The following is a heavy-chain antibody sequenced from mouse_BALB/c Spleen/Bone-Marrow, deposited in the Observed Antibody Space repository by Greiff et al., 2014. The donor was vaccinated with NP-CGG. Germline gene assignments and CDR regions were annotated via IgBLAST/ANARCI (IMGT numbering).Heavy chain of an antibody. J-gene: IGHJ3*01. CDR2: INPSNGRT. Sequence: VQLQQSGAELVKPGASVKLSCKASGYTFTSCWMHWVKQRPGQGLEWIGEINPSNGRTNYNEKFKSKATLTVDKSSSTAYMQLSSLTSEDSAVYYCARYATATYWFAYWGQGTLVTVSA. D-gene: IGHD1-2*01. CDR3: ARYATATYWFAY. V-gene: IGHV1S81*02. CDR1: GYTFTSCW.